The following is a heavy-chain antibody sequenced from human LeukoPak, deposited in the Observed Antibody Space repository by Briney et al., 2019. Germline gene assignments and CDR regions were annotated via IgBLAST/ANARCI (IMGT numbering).Heavy chain of an antibody. V-gene: IGHV3-74*01. CDR3: ARDRGSGWDLLYYYAMDV. CDR1: RFTFSSYW. D-gene: IGHD6-19*01. CDR2: INGDGSSA. Sequence: PGGSLRLSCAASRFTFSSYWMHWVRHAPGKGLVWVSRINGDGSSANYADSVRGRFTISRDNAKNSLYLQMNSLRAEDTAVYYCARDRGSGWDLLYYYAMDVWGQGTTVTVSS. J-gene: IGHJ6*02.